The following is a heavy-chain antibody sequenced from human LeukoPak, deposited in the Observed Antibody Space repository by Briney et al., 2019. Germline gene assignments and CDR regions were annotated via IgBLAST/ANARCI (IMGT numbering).Heavy chain of an antibody. J-gene: IGHJ5*02. V-gene: IGHV3-23*01. CDR3: AKQGSYTTGWFDH. CDR1: GFTFSNYA. CDR2: ISGSGGST. Sequence: GGSLRLSCAASGFTFSNYAMSWVRQAPGKGLEWVSAISGSGGSTYYADSVKGRFTISRDNSKNPLYLQMNSLRAEDTAVYYCAKQGSYTTGWFDHWGQGALVTVSS. D-gene: IGHD3-16*02.